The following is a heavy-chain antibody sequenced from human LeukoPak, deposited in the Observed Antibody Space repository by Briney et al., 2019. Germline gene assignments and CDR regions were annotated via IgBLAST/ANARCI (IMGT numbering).Heavy chain of an antibody. Sequence: SVKVSCKASGGTFSSYAISWVRQAPGQGLEWMGGIIPIFGTANYAQKFQGRVTITADESTSTAYMELSSLRSEDTAVYYCAMNRYYYDSSGYYFDYWGQGTLVTVSS. CDR1: GGTFSSYA. J-gene: IGHJ4*02. CDR3: AMNRYYYDSSGYYFDY. CDR2: IIPIFGTA. V-gene: IGHV1-69*13. D-gene: IGHD3-22*01.